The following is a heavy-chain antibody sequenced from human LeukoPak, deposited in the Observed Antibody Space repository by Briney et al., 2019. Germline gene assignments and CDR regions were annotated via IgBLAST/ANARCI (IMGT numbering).Heavy chain of an antibody. D-gene: IGHD3-10*01. V-gene: IGHV4-59*12. CDR2: IYHSGST. Sequence: NPSETLSLTCTVSGGSISTYYWSWIRQPPGKGLEWIGYIYHSGSTNYNPSLKSRVTISVDTSKNQFSLKLSSVTAADTAVYYCARYLYGSGTLRRAQVRGDRFDYWGQGTLVTVSS. CDR3: ARYLYGSGTLRRAQVRGDRFDY. CDR1: GGSISTYY. J-gene: IGHJ4*02.